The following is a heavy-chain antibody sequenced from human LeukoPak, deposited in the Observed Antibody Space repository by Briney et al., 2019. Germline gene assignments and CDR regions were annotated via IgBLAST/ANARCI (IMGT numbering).Heavy chain of an antibody. CDR3: ARGRGAENYDFWSGQQRGYYYMDV. CDR2: IYYSGST. V-gene: IGHV4-30-4*02. J-gene: IGHJ6*03. CDR1: GGSISSGDYY. D-gene: IGHD3-3*01. Sequence: SETLSLTCTVSGGSISSGDYYWSWIRQPPGKGLEWIGYIYYSGSTYYNPSLKSRVTISVDTSKNQFSLKLSSVTAADTAVYYCARGRGAENYDFWSGQQRGYYYMDVWGKGTTVTVSS.